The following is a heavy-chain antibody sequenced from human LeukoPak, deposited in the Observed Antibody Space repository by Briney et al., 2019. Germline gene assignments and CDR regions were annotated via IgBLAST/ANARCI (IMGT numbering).Heavy chain of an antibody. CDR1: GGTFSSYA. Sequence: SVKVSCKASGGTFSSYAISWVRQAPGQGLEWMGGIIPIFGTANYAQKFQGRVAITADESTSTAYMELSSLRSEDTAVYYCASGRYDILTGADYWGQGTLVTVSS. CDR3: ASGRYDILTGADY. D-gene: IGHD3-9*01. V-gene: IGHV1-69*01. J-gene: IGHJ4*02. CDR2: IIPIFGTA.